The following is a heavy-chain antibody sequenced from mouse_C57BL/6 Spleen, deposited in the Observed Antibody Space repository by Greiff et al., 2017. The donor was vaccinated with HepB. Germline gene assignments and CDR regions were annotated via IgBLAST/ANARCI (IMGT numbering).Heavy chain of an antibody. V-gene: IGHV1-18*01. CDR1: GYTFTDYN. CDR2: INPNNGGT. CDR3: ARSSPFSSRYFDV. Sequence: EVKLQESGPELVKPGASVKIPCKASGYTFTDYNMDWVKQSHGKSLEWIGDINPNNGGTIYNQKFKGKATLTVDKSSSTAYIELRSLTSEDTAVYYCARSSPFSSRYFDVWGTGTTVTVSS. D-gene: IGHD1-1*01. J-gene: IGHJ1*03.